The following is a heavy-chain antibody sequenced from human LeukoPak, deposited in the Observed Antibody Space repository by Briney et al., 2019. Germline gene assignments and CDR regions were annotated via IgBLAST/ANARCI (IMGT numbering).Heavy chain of an antibody. V-gene: IGHV4-59*01. CDR2: IHYGGST. CDR3: ANADGYNLPFED. J-gene: IGHJ4*02. D-gene: IGHD5-24*01. Sequence: PSETLSLTCTVSGGSITSYYWSWIRQAPGKGLACIGYIHYGGSTNYNPSLKNRVTISVGTSENQLSLKLTSVTTADTAVYYCANADGYNLPFEDWGQGTLVTVSS. CDR1: GGSITSYY.